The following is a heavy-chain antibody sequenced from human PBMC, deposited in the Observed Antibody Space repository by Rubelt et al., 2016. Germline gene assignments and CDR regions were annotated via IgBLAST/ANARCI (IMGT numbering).Heavy chain of an antibody. CDR3: ASMDSSSWYRGWFDP. D-gene: IGHD6-13*01. V-gene: IGHV1-18*01. Sequence: QVQLVQSGAEVKKPGASVKVSCKASGYTFTSYGISWVRQAPGQGLEWLGWISAYNGNTHYAQKLTGRVTMTTYTCTGTACMVLGSLRSDDTAVYYCASMDSSSWYRGWFDPWGQGTLVTVSS. CDR1: GYTFTSYG. J-gene: IGHJ5*02. CDR2: ISAYNGNT.